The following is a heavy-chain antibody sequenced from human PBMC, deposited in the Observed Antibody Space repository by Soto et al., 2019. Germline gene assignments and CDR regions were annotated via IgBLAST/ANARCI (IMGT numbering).Heavy chain of an antibody. CDR1: GFTFSGSG. D-gene: IGHD6-19*01. CDR3: TAMAGIDY. V-gene: IGHV3-73*01. J-gene: IGHJ4*02. CDR2: IRTKTNNYAT. Sequence: PGGSLRLSCAASGFTFSGSGIHWVRQASGKGLEWVGRIRTKTNNYATAYAASVKGRFTISRDDSKNMAYLQMNSLKTEDTAVYYCTAMAGIDYWGQGTLVTVPQ.